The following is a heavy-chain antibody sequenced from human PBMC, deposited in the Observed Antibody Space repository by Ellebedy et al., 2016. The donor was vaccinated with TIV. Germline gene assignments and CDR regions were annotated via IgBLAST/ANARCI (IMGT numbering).Heavy chain of an antibody. D-gene: IGHD2-2*01. CDR2: INAGIGNT. CDR3: ASTFCSSTSCHSPFGITFDY. J-gene: IGHJ4*02. CDR1: GYTFTTYA. V-gene: IGHV1-3*01. Sequence: AASVKVSCKASGYTFTTYAIHWVRQAPGQRPEWMGWINAGIGNTKYSEKFQGRVTITTDTSASTAYMELRSLRSDDTAVYYCASTFCSSTSCHSPFGITFDYWGQGTLVTVSS.